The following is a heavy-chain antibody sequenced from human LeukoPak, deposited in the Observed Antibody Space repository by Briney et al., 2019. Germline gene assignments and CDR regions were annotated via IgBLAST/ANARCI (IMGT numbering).Heavy chain of an antibody. CDR2: XXXXGSER. J-gene: IGHJ4*02. V-gene: IGHV3-7*01. CDR3: VKAGYYDSSGYYYYLDY. D-gene: IGHD3-22*01. CDR1: GFTFSGFS. Sequence: GGSLRLSCAASGFTFSGFSMSWVRQSPTKGLXXXXXXXXXGSERYXXXSXXGRFTISRDNSRNTLYLQMFSLSTEDTAVYYCVKAGYYDSSGYYYYLDYWGQGTLVSVSS.